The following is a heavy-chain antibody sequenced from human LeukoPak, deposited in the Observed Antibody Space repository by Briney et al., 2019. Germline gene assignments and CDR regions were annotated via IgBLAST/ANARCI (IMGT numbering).Heavy chain of an antibody. D-gene: IGHD3-10*01. V-gene: IGHV4-59*01. J-gene: IGHJ6*02. CDR2: IYYSGST. CDR1: GGSIVSYY. Sequence: SETLSLTCTVSGGSIVSYYWSWIRQPPGKGLEWIGYIYYSGSTNYNPSLKSRVTISVDTSKNQFSLKLSSVTAADTAVYYCAREDVAGGSGSNYYYYGMDVWGQGTTVTVSS. CDR3: AREDVAGGSGSNYYYYGMDV.